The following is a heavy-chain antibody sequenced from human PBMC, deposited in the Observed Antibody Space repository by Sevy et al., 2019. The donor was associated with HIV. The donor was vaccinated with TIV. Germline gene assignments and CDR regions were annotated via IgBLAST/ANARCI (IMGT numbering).Heavy chain of an antibody. Sequence: GGSLRLSCAASGFTFIGYTMNWVRQAPGKGLEWVSSISSTGKYIYYAESLKGRFTVSRDNADNLLYLQINSLRAEDTAIYYCAREGTGRGYYYGLDVWGQGTTVTVSS. CDR1: GFTFIGYT. CDR2: ISSTGKYI. D-gene: IGHD1-26*01. V-gene: IGHV3-21*01. J-gene: IGHJ6*02. CDR3: AREGTGRGYYYGLDV.